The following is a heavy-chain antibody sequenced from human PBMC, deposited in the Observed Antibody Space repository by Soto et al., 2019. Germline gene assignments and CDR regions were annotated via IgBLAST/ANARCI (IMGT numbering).Heavy chain of an antibody. J-gene: IGHJ3*02. D-gene: IGHD3-16*01. CDR3: AREALKLLVGGRGAFDI. CDR1: GGTFSSYA. V-gene: IGHV1-69*13. Sequence: GASVKVSCKASGGTFSSYAISWVRQAPGQGLEWMGGIIPIFGTANYAQKFQGRVTITADESTSTAYMELSSLRSEDTAVYYCAREALKLLVGGRGAFDIWGQGTMVTRSS. CDR2: IIPIFGTA.